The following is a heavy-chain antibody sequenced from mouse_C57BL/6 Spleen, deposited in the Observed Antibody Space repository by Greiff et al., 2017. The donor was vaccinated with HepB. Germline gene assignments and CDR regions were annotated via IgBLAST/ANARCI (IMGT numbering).Heavy chain of an antibody. CDR1: GFTFSSYA. J-gene: IGHJ1*03. Sequence: EVKVVESGGGLVKPGGSLKLSCAASGFTFSSYAMSWVRQTPEKRLEWVATISDGGSYTYYPDNVKGRFTISRDNAKNNLYLQMSHLKSEDTAMYYCTREAYYDYDRWYFDVWGTGTTVTVSS. CDR2: ISDGGSYT. D-gene: IGHD2-4*01. CDR3: TREAYYDYDRWYFDV. V-gene: IGHV5-4*01.